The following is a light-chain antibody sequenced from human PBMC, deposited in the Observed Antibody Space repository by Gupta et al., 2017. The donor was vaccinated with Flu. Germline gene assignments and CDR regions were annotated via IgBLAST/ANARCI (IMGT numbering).Light chain of an antibody. CDR1: QSINRW. J-gene: IGKJ4*01. CDR2: KAS. CDR3: QQYHRYPVT. Sequence: EIQMTQSPSTLSASVGDRVTITCRASQSINRWLAWYQQKPGNAPDLLIYKASNLQSGVPSRFSGSGSGTEFSLTISSLQPDDFATYYCQQYHRYPVTFGGGTKVEI. V-gene: IGKV1-5*03.